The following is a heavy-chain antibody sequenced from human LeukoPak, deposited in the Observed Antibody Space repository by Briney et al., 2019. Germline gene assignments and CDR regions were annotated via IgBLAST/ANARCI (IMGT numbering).Heavy chain of an antibody. CDR2: IIPILGIA. Sequence: GASVKVSCKASGGTFSSYTISWVRQDPGQGLEWMGRIIPILGIANYAQKFQGRVTITADKSTSTAYMELSSLRSEDTAVYYCAGPRGTTLLPYYYYYGMDVWGQGTTVTVSS. J-gene: IGHJ6*02. CDR3: AGPRGTTLLPYYYYYGMDV. D-gene: IGHD4-17*01. CDR1: GGTFSSYT. V-gene: IGHV1-69*02.